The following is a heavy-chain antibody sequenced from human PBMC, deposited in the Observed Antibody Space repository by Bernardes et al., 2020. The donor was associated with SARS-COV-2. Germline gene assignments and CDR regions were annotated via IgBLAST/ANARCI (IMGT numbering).Heavy chain of an antibody. V-gene: IGHV4-34*01. J-gene: IGHJ1*01. CDR1: GGSFSGYY. CDR3: ARGAGYCSSTSCLKYFQH. Sequence: SEPLSLTCAVYGGSFSGYYWSWIRQPPGKGLEWIGEINHSGSTNYNPSLKSRVTISVDTSKNQFSLKLSSVTAADTAVYYCARGAGYCSSTSCLKYFQHWGQGTLVTVSS. CDR2: INHSGST. D-gene: IGHD2-2*01.